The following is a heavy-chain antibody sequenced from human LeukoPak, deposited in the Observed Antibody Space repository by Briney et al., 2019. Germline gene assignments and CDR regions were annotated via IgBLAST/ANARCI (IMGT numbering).Heavy chain of an antibody. V-gene: IGHV3-30*02. CDR1: GFTFSSYG. CDR2: IRYDGSNK. D-gene: IGHD3-22*01. CDR3: AKEYYYDSSGYEH. Sequence: GGSLRLSCAASGFTFSSYGMHWVRQAPGKGLEWVAFIRYDGSNKYYADSVKGRFTISRDNSKNTLYLQMNSLRAEDTAVYYCAKEYYYDSSGYEHWGQGTLVTVSS. J-gene: IGHJ1*01.